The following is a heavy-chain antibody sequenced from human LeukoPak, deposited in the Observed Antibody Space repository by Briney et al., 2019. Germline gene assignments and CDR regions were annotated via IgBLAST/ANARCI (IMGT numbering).Heavy chain of an antibody. V-gene: IGHV3-23*01. D-gene: IGHD3-3*01. J-gene: IGHJ6*03. CDR2: ISGSGGST. CDR3: AKDNAHYDFWSAAGNYYYMDV. CDR1: GFTFSSYW. Sequence: GGSLRLSCAASGFTFSSYWMSWVRQTPGKGLEWVSAISGSGGSTYYADSVKGRFTISRDNSKNTLYLQMNSLRAEDTAVYYCAKDNAHYDFWSAAGNYYYMDVWGKGTTVTVSS.